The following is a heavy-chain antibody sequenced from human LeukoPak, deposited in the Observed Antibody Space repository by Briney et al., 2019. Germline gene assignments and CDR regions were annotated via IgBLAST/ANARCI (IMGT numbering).Heavy chain of an antibody. J-gene: IGHJ4*02. CDR1: GFTFSSYA. V-gene: IGHV3-23*01. Sequence: GGSLRLSCAASGFTFSSYAMSWVRQAPGKGLEWVSAISGSGGSTYYADSVKGRFTISRDNSKNTLYLQMNSLRAEDTAVYYCAKDRDSSGGRVSYYFDYWGQGTLVTVSS. D-gene: IGHD6-19*01. CDR2: ISGSGGST. CDR3: AKDRDSSGGRVSYYFDY.